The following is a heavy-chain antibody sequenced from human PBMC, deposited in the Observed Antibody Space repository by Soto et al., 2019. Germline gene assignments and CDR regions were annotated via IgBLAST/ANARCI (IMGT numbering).Heavy chain of an antibody. CDR3: ARGCGGLSYNWFDP. CDR2: IYYSGST. Sequence: QVQLQESGPGLVKPSQTLSLTCTVSGGSISSGGYYWSWIRQHPGKGLEWIGYIYYSGSTYYNPSLKIRVTISVDTSKNQLSLKLSSVTAADTAVYYCARGCGGLSYNWFDPWGQGPLVTVSS. CDR1: GGSISSGGYY. V-gene: IGHV4-31*03. D-gene: IGHD2-21*01. J-gene: IGHJ5*02.